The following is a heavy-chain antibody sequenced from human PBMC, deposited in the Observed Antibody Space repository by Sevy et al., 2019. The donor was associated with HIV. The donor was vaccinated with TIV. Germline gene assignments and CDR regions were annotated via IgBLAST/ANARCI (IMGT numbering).Heavy chain of an antibody. CDR2: IYPGDSAT. J-gene: IGHJ4*02. Sequence: GESLKISCKGSGYSFSSYWIGWVRQMPGKGLEWMGIIYPGDSATRYSPSFQGQVTISAEKSISTAYLQWSSLKASDTAMYYCARRLYSSSTQKSQHYFDYWGQGTLVTVSS. CDR3: ARRLYSSSTQKSQHYFDY. CDR1: GYSFSSYW. V-gene: IGHV5-51*01. D-gene: IGHD6-13*01.